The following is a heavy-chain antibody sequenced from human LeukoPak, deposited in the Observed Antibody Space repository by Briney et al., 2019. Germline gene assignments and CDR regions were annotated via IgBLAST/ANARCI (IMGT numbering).Heavy chain of an antibody. Sequence: PSETLSLTCTVSGGSISSSSYYWGWIRQPPGKGLEWIGSIYYSGSTYYNPSLKSRLTISVDTSKNQFSLKLSSVTAADTAVYYCARSLRVAVIASPCYFDYWGQGTLVTVSS. J-gene: IGHJ4*02. CDR2: IYYSGST. V-gene: IGHV4-39*01. D-gene: IGHD2-21*01. CDR1: GGSISSSSYY. CDR3: ARSLRVAVIASPCYFDY.